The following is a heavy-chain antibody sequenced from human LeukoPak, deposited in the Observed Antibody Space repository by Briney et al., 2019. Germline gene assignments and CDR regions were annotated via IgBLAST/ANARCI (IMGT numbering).Heavy chain of an antibody. CDR3: AKAGVWLPAV. D-gene: IGHD3-9*01. CDR1: GGSVSSDNW. CDR2: IHHSGNT. V-gene: IGHV4-4*02. J-gene: IGHJ4*02. Sequence: SETLPLTCAVSGGSVSSDNWWSWVRQPPGKGLEWIGEIHHSGNTNYSPSPRSRVTMSLDKSRNQFSLKLNSVTAADAAVYYCAKAGVWLPAVWGQGTLVTVSS.